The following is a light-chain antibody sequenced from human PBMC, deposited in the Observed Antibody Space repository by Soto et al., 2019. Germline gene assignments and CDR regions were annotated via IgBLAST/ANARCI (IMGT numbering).Light chain of an antibody. CDR1: QSVRNTC. V-gene: IGKV3-20*01. CDR3: QQYGTSPQT. CDR2: GAS. Sequence: EIVLTQSPGTLSLSPGERATLSCRASQSVRNTCLAWYRQKPGQAPRLLIYGASSRATGIPDRFSGSGSGKDFTLTIDRLEPEDFAVYYCQQYGTSPQTFGQGTKVDIK. J-gene: IGKJ1*01.